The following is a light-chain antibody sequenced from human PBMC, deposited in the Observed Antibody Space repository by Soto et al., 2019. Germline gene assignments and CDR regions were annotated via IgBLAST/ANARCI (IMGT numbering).Light chain of an antibody. CDR1: QGIRHY. Sequence: DIQLTQSPSFLSASVGARVTITCRASQGIRHYLAWYQQKPGKAPSLLMYGASTLQSGVPSWFSGSGSGTEFTLTISSLQPEDVATYFCQQVSGHPPAFGPGTRLDIK. CDR2: GAS. CDR3: QQVSGHPPA. V-gene: IGKV1-9*01. J-gene: IGKJ5*01.